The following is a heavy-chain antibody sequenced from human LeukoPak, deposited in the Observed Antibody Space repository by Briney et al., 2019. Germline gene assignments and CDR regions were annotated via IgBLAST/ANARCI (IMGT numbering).Heavy chain of an antibody. J-gene: IGHJ3*02. V-gene: IGHV3-23*01. Sequence: GASLRLSCVASGFTFSNYAMSWVRQAPGKGLEWVSGISGSGGSTYYADSVKGRFTISRDNSKNTLYLQMNSLRAEDTAVYYCAKGGMTLTGTGAFDIWGQGTMVIVSS. CDR3: AKGGMTLTGTGAFDI. D-gene: IGHD3/OR15-3a*01. CDR1: GFTFSNYA. CDR2: ISGSGGST.